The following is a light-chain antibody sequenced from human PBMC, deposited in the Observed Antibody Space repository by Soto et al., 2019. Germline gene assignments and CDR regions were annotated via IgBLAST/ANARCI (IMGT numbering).Light chain of an antibody. J-gene: IGLJ2*01. Sequence: QSVLTQPPSASGSPGQSVTISCTGTSSDVGGYNYVSWYQQHPGKAPKLMIYEVSKRPSGVPDRFSGSKSGNTASLTVSGLQAEDEADYYCSSYAGSFWVVFGGGTKVTVL. CDR1: SSDVGGYNY. V-gene: IGLV2-8*01. CDR3: SSYAGSFWVV. CDR2: EVS.